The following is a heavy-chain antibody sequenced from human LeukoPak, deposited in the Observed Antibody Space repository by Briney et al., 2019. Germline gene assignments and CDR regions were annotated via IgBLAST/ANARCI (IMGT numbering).Heavy chain of an antibody. J-gene: IGHJ6*02. CDR1: GGSISSSSYY. CDR3: ARHNNGEPHYYYYYGMDV. Sequence: PSETLSLTCTVSGGSISSSSYYWGWIRQPPGKGLEWIGSIYYSGSTYYNPSLKSRVTISVDTSKNQFSLKLNSVTAADTAVYYCARHNNGEPHYYYYYGMDVWGQGTTVTVSS. V-gene: IGHV4-39*01. CDR2: IYYSGST. D-gene: IGHD4-17*01.